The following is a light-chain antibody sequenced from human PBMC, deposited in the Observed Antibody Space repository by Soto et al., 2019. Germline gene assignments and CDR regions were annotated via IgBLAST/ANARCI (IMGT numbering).Light chain of an antibody. J-gene: IGKJ2*01. CDR2: GAS. CDR1: QGIRTD. CDR3: LQDYSYPRT. V-gene: IGKV1-6*01. Sequence: AIQMTQSPSSLSASVGDRVTITCRASQGIRTDLAWYQQKPGRAPKLLIYGASTLQSGVPSRFSGRGSGTFFTLTIRGLQPEDFAAYYCLQDYSYPRTFGQGTKLEI.